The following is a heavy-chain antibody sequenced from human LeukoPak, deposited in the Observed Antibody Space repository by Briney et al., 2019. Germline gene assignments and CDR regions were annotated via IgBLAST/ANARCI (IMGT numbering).Heavy chain of an antibody. J-gene: IGHJ4*02. CDR2: ISAYNGNT. CDR1: GYTFTSYG. CDR3: ARGGYDFWDGYYSRGELDF. Sequence: ASVKVSCKASGYTFTSYGITWVRQAPGQGLEWMGWISAYNGNTNYAQKFQGRVTMTTDTSTSTAYMELRSLRSDDTAVYYCARGGYDFWDGYYSRGELDFWGQGTLVTASS. V-gene: IGHV1-18*01. D-gene: IGHD3-3*01.